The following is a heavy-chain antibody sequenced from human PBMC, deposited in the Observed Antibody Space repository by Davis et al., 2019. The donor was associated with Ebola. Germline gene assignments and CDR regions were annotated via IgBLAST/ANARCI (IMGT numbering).Heavy chain of an antibody. CDR2: INPNSGGT. D-gene: IGHD2-21*01. Sequence: ASVMVSSKASGYTFTGYYMHWVRPSPAQGLEWMGWINPNSGGTNYAQKFQGWVTMTRDTSISTAYMELSRLTSDDTAVYYCARALLLAWFDPWGQGTLVTVSS. CDR3: ARALLLAWFDP. V-gene: IGHV1-2*04. CDR1: GYTFTGYY. J-gene: IGHJ5*02.